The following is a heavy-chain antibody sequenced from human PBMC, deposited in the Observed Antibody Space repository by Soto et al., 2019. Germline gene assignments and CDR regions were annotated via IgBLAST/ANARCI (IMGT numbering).Heavy chain of an antibody. CDR2: IFSNDEK. Sequence: QVTLKESGPVLVNPTETLTLTCTVSGFSLSNARMGVSWIRQPPGKALEWLAHIFSNDEKSYSTSLKSRLTISKDTSKSQVVLTMTNMDPVDTATYYCARITSSSWYEDYWGQGTLVTVSS. V-gene: IGHV2-26*01. J-gene: IGHJ4*02. D-gene: IGHD6-13*01. CDR1: GFSLSNARMG. CDR3: ARITSSSWYEDY.